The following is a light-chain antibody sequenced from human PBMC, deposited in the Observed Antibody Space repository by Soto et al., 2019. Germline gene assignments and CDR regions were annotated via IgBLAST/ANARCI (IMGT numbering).Light chain of an antibody. Sequence: EIVLTQSPATLSLSPGERGTLSCRASQSVRNYLAWYQQKPGQGLRLLMYDASTRATGIPARFSGSGSGTDFTLTISSLEPEDFAVYYCQQRSNWSITFGQGTRLEI. J-gene: IGKJ5*01. CDR1: QSVRNY. V-gene: IGKV3-11*01. CDR3: QQRSNWSIT. CDR2: DAS.